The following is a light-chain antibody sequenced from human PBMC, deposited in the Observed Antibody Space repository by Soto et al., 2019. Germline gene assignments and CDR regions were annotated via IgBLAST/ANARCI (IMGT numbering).Light chain of an antibody. Sequence: DIQMTQSPSSLSASVGDRVTITCRASQGISNYLAWYQQKPGKVPELLIYAASTLQSGVPSRFSGSGSGTDCTLIISSLQTDAVATYYCQKYNHAPTFGGGTNVEIK. V-gene: IGKV1-27*01. CDR3: QKYNHAPT. CDR1: QGISNY. J-gene: IGKJ4*01. CDR2: AAS.